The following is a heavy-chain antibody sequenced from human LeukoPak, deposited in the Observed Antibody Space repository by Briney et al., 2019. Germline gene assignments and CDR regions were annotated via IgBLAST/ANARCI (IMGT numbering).Heavy chain of an antibody. J-gene: IGHJ3*02. V-gene: IGHV4-59*08. Sequence: MSSETLSLTCTVSGGSITGYYWSWIRQPPGKGLEWIAHVRDNGESNYNPSLKSRVTISVDTRNNQISLRLNFVTAADTAIYYCARQPAGTAAFDIWGLGTMVTVSS. CDR1: GGSITGYY. CDR3: ARQPAGTAAFDI. D-gene: IGHD1-14*01. CDR2: VRDNGES.